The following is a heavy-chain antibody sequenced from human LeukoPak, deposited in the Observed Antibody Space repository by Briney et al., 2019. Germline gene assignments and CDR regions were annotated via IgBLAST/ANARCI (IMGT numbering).Heavy chain of an antibody. V-gene: IGHV4-39*01. D-gene: IGHD2-2*01. CDR3: ARQGCSSTSCYSWDWYYYYMDV. CDR2: IYYSGST. CDR1: GGSVRSSTYY. Sequence: SETLSLTCTVSGGSVRSSTYYWGWIRQPPGKGLEWIGSIYYSGSTYYNPSLKSRVTMSVDTSKNQFSLKLSSVTAADTAVYYCARQGCSSTSCYSWDWYYYYMDVWGKGTTATVSS. J-gene: IGHJ6*03.